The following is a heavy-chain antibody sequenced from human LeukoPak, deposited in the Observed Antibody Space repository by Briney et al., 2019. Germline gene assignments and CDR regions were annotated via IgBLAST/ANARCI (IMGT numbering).Heavy chain of an antibody. CDR2: IYYSGST. CDR1: GGSISSYY. Sequence: SETLSLTCTVSGGSISSYYWSWIRQPPGKGLEWIGYIYYSGSTNYNPSLKSRVTISVDTSKNQFSLKLSSVTAADTAVYYCARRYYDSSGYSSEWFDPWGQGTLVTVSS. CDR3: ARRYYDSSGYSSEWFDP. J-gene: IGHJ5*02. D-gene: IGHD3-22*01. V-gene: IGHV4-59*01.